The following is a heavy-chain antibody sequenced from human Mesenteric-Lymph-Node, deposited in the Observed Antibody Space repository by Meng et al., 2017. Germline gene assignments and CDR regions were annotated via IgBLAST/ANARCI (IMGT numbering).Heavy chain of an antibody. V-gene: IGHV3-23*01. CDR1: GFSFSSYA. J-gene: IGHJ4*02. Sequence: GESLKISCAASGFSFSSYAMHWVRRAPGKGLEWVSAIGRGTDTYYADSVKGRFTMSRDKSKNTLFLEMNSLRAEDTALYYCAKHLSGSFTFDYWGQGTLVTVSS. CDR3: AKHLSGSFTFDY. CDR2: IGRGTDT. D-gene: IGHD1-26*01.